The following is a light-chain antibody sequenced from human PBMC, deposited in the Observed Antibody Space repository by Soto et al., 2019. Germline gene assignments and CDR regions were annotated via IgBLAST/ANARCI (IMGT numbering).Light chain of an antibody. CDR2: EVS. J-gene: IGLJ1*01. V-gene: IGLV2-14*01. CDR3: SSYTSSSTPV. CDR1: SSDVGDYNY. Sequence: QSALTQPASVSGSPGQSITISCTGTSSDVGDYNYVSWYQQYPGKAPKLMIYEVSNRPSGVSNRFSGSKSGNTASLTISGLQAEDEADYYCSSYTSSSTPVFGTGTKLTVL.